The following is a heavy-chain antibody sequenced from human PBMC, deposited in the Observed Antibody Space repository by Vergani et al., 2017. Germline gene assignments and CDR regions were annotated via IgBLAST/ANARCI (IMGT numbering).Heavy chain of an antibody. CDR3: ASGKYYSDSTSHFRGRYFDV. D-gene: IGHD3-16*01. CDR1: GDSIISRSYY. J-gene: IGHJ2*01. V-gene: IGHV4-39*01. Sequence: QMQLQESGPGLVKASETLSLTCTVSGDSIISRSYYWGWIRQPPGKVLEWIGSIYNSGNGDSSSSPKSRVTISADTSKNQFSLRLTSVTAADTAVYYCASGKYYSDSTSHFRGRYFDVWGRGTLVTVPS. CDR2: IYNSGNG.